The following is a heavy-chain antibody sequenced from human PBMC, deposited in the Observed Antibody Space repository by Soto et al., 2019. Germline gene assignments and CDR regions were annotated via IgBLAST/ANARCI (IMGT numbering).Heavy chain of an antibody. V-gene: IGHV4-59*01. CDR1: GGSMSEYF. CDR2: IYYLGST. J-gene: IGHJ4*02. Sequence: SETLSLTCSVSGGSMSEYFWSWIRQSPGKGLEWIGYIYYLGSTDYNPSLKSRVTISVDTSKRQFSLRLTSVTAADTAVYYCARDGYNGSGSPYPAYWGPGTQVTVSS. CDR3: ARDGYNGSGSPYPAY. D-gene: IGHD3-10*01.